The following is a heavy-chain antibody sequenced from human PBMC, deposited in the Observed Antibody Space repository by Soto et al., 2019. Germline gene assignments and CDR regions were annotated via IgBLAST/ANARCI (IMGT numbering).Heavy chain of an antibody. D-gene: IGHD2-21*02. J-gene: IGHJ6*02. CDR1: GFSLNTGGLG. CDR2: IFWGDDK. V-gene: IGHV2-5*02. CDR3: AHSRWGGDCPRSYSAHYYCGMDV. Sequence: QITLKESGPTLVKPTQTLTLTCTFSGFSLNTGGLGVGWSRQPPGKALEWLALIFWGDDKRYSPSLKSSLIIPKATSNSQVVLTMTNMDPVHTATYYCAHSRWGGDCPRSYSAHYYCGMDVWGQGTTVTVSS.